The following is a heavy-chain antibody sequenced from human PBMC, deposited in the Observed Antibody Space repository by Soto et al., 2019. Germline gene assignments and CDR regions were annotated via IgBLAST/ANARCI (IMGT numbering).Heavy chain of an antibody. V-gene: IGHV3-7*01. CDR3: AREVPLHKEGYGMDV. Sequence: GGSLRLSCAASGFTFSSYLMSWVRQAPGKGLEWVANIKQDGSEKYYVDSVKGRFTISRDNAKNSLYLQMNSLRAEDTAVYYCAREVPLHKEGYGMDVWGQGTTVTV. CDR1: GFTFSSYL. J-gene: IGHJ6*02. CDR2: IKQDGSEK.